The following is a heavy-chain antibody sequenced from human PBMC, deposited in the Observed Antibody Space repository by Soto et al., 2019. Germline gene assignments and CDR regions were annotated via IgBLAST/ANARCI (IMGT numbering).Heavy chain of an antibody. V-gene: IGHV4-39*01. CDR3: ARHLFQSIAAPTPSYFDY. D-gene: IGHD6-6*01. CDR2: IYYSGST. CDR1: GGSISSSSYY. J-gene: IGHJ4*02. Sequence: PFETLSLTCTVSGGSISSSSYYWGWIRQPPGKGLEWIGSIYYSGSTYYNPSLKSRVTISVDTSKNQFSLKLSSVTAADTAVYYCARHLFQSIAAPTPSYFDYWGQGTLVTVSS.